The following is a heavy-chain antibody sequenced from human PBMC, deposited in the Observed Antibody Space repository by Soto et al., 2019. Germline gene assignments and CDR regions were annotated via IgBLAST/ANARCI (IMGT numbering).Heavy chain of an antibody. CDR3: ARPVVAAATGWFDP. D-gene: IGHD2-15*01. CDR2: IYYSGST. V-gene: IGHV4-61*07. Sequence: QPPGKGLEWIGYIYYSGSTNYNPSLKSRVTISVDTSKNQFSLKLSSVTAADTAVYYCARPVVAAATGWFDPWGQGTLVTVSS. J-gene: IGHJ5*02.